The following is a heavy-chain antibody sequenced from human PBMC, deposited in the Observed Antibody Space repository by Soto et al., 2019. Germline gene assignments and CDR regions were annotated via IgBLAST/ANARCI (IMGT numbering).Heavy chain of an antibody. J-gene: IGHJ6*02. CDR2: ISGSGGST. V-gene: IGHV3-23*01. D-gene: IGHD2-2*01. Sequence: PGGSLRLSCAASGFTFSSYAMSWVRQAPGKGLEWVSAISGSGGSTYYADSVKGRFTISRDNSKNTLYLQMNSLRAEDTAVYYCAKAVVVPAALDYYYYYGMDVWGQGTTVTVSS. CDR3: AKAVVVPAALDYYYYYGMDV. CDR1: GFTFSSYA.